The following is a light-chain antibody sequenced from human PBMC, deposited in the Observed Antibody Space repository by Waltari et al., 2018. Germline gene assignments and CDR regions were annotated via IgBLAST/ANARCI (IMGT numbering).Light chain of an antibody. J-gene: IGKJ2*01. CDR1: QSVLYSSNNKNY. CDR2: GAS. V-gene: IGKV4-1*01. CDR3: QQYYDTPYT. Sequence: DIVMTQSPDSLAVSLGERATINCKSSQSVLYSSNNKNYLAWYQQKPGQPPKLLIYGASTRESGAPDRFSGSGSGTDFTLTISSLQAEDVAVYYCQQYYDTPYTFGQGTKLEIK.